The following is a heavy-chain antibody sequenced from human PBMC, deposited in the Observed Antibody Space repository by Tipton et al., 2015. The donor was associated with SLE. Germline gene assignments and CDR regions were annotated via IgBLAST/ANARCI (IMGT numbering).Heavy chain of an antibody. CDR2: IYDSGST. J-gene: IGHJ3*01. V-gene: IGHV4-59*11. D-gene: IGHD3-22*01. CDR1: GVSISGRY. CDR3: ARDQRGYYDGSDLLVAPFDL. Sequence: PGLVKPSETLSLTCAVSGVSISGRYWSWIRQPPGKGLEWIGYIYDSGSTNYNPSLKSRVTISADKSKNQFSLTLSSVTAADTAVYYCARDQRGYYDGSDLLVAPFDLWGQGTMVTVSS.